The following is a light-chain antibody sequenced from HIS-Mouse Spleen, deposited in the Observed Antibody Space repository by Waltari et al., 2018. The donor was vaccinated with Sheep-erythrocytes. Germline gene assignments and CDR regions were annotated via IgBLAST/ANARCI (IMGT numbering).Light chain of an antibody. J-gene: IGKJ2*01. CDR3: QQLNSYPHT. CDR2: AES. Sequence: DIQMTQSPSSVSASVGDRVTITCRASQGISSYLAWYQQKPGKAPKHLIYAESTLQSGVPSRFSGSGSGTEFTLTIRSLQPEDFATYYCQQLNSYPHTFGQGTKLEIK. CDR1: QGISSY. V-gene: IGKV1-9*01.